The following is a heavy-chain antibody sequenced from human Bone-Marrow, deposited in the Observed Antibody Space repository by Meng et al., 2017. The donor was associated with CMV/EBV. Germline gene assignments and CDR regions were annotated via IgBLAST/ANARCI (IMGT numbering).Heavy chain of an antibody. CDR1: GFTFSSYW. D-gene: IGHD2-15*01. V-gene: IGHV3-7*01. CDR2: IKQDGSEK. J-gene: IGHJ4*01. Sequence: GGSLRLSCAASGFTFSSYWMSWVRQAPGKGLEWVANIKQDGSEKYYVDSVKGRFTISRDNAKNSLYLQMNSLRAEDTAVYYCARLLAANYKGPIGYWGHGKLVTVSS. CDR3: ARLLAANYKGPIGY.